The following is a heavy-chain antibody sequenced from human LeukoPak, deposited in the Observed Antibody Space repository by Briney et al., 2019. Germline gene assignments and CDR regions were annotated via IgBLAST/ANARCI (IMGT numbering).Heavy chain of an antibody. CDR3: ARAARYCSGGSCLDY. D-gene: IGHD2-15*01. CDR2: ISSSSSTI. J-gene: IGHJ4*02. Sequence: PGGSLRLSCAASGFTFSSYSMNWVRQAPGKGLEWVSYISSSSSTIYYADSVKGRFTISRDNAKNSLYLQMNSLRAEDTAVYYCARAARYCSGGSCLDYWGQGTLVTVSS. CDR1: GFTFSSYS. V-gene: IGHV3-48*04.